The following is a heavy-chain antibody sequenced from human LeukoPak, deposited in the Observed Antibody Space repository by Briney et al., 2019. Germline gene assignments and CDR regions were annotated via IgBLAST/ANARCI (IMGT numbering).Heavy chain of an antibody. CDR2: ILPIFGTA. Sequence: GASVKVSCKASGGTFSSSAISWVRQAPGQGLEWMGGILPIFGTANYAQKFQGRVTITTDESTSTACMELSSLRSEDTAVYYCARDQGGAASPITIFRLVTEGVWFDPWGQGTLVTVSS. CDR3: ARDQGGAASPITIFRLVTEGVWFDP. J-gene: IGHJ5*02. D-gene: IGHD3-3*01. V-gene: IGHV1-69*05. CDR1: GGTFSSSA.